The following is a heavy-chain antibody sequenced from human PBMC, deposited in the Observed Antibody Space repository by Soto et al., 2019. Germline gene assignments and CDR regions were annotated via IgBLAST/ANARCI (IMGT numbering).Heavy chain of an antibody. CDR2: INSDGTST. CDR1: GFTFSSYW. CDR3: ARGIRGYYGSDY. Sequence: EVQLVESGGGLVQPGGSLRLSCAASGFTFSSYWMHWVRQAPGKGLVWVSRINSDGTSTFYADSVKGRLTISRDNAKNVLYLQINSLRDEDTAVYYCARGIRGYYGSDYWGQGTLVTVSS. V-gene: IGHV3-74*01. J-gene: IGHJ4*02. D-gene: IGHD3-10*01.